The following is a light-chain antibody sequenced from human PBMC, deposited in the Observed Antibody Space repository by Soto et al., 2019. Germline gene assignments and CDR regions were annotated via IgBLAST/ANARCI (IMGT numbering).Light chain of an antibody. CDR3: QQYSTSPPIT. Sequence: EIVLTQSPATLSVSPGERVTLSCRTSHSVNSHVAWYQQKPGQAPRLLLYGASARATGIPDRFSGSGFETDFSLTISRLEPEDFAVYFCQQYSTSPPITFGQGTRLEIK. J-gene: IGKJ5*01. CDR1: HSVNSH. CDR2: GAS. V-gene: IGKV3-20*01.